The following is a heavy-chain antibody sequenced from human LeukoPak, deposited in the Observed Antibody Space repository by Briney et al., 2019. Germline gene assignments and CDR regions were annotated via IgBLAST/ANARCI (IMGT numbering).Heavy chain of an antibody. CDR3: ARDHTFDRTFDY. V-gene: IGHV4-61*09. Sequence: PSETLSLACTVSGGSINSGTLSWSWIRQPAGKGLEWIGHIYSSGSTNYNPSLKSRVTMSLDMSENQFSLNLRSVTAADTAVYYYARDHTFDRTFDYWGQGTLVTVSS. CDR1: GGSINSGTLS. D-gene: IGHD3-22*01. J-gene: IGHJ4*02. CDR2: IYSSGST.